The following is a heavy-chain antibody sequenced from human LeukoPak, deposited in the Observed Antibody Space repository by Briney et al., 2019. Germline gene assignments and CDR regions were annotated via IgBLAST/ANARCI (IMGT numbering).Heavy chain of an antibody. V-gene: IGHV5-51*01. CDR2: IYPGDSDT. Sequence: GEALKISCKGSGYSFTSYWIGWGRRMPGKGLEWMDIIYPGDSDTRYSPSFQGQVTISADKSISTACLQWSSLKASDTAMYYCARRCGGDCYNYYYGMDVWGQGTTVTVSS. D-gene: IGHD2-21*02. CDR3: ARRCGGDCYNYYYGMDV. CDR1: GYSFTSYW. J-gene: IGHJ6*02.